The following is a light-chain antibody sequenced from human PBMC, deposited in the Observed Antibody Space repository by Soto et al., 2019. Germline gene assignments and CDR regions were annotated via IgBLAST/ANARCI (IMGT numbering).Light chain of an antibody. Sequence: EFVFTRFPATLSVSPGEGVTLSCRASQGIGDTLAWYQHNPRQSPRLLIYDTSARATGVPARFSGSGSGTDFTLTISSLRSEDFAGYYCQQYENWPWTFGQGTKV. CDR1: QGIGDT. V-gene: IGKV3-15*01. CDR2: DTS. J-gene: IGKJ1*01. CDR3: QQYENWPWT.